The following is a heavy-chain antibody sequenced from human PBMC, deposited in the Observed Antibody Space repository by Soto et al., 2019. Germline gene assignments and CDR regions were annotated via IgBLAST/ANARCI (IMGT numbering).Heavy chain of an antibody. CDR1: GGSISSGDYY. CDR2: IYYSGST. CDR3: ARVGGFGATTIDY. Sequence: PSETLSLTCTVSGGSISSGDYYWSRIRQPPGKGLEWIGYIYYSGSTYYNPSLKSRVTISVDTSKNQFSLKLSSVTAADTAVYYCARVGGFGATTIDYWGQGTLVTVSS. D-gene: IGHD3-10*01. J-gene: IGHJ4*02. V-gene: IGHV4-30-4*01.